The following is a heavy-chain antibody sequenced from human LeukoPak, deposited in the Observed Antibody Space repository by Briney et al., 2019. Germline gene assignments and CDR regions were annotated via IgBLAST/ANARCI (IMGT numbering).Heavy chain of an antibody. Sequence: PGGSLRLSCAASGFTFSSYWMSWVRQAPGKGLEWVANIKQDGSEKYYVDSVKGRFTISRDNAKNSPYLQMNSLRAEDTAVYYCARVRVVPARKYGMDVWGQGTTVTVSS. CDR2: IKQDGSEK. CDR3: ARVRVVPARKYGMDV. V-gene: IGHV3-7*01. CDR1: GFTFSSYW. D-gene: IGHD2-2*01. J-gene: IGHJ6*02.